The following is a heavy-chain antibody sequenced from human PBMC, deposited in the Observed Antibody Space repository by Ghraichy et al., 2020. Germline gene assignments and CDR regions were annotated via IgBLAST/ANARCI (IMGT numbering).Heavy chain of an antibody. CDR3: ARAPLGYCSGGSCKLGYFDY. Sequence: SETLSLTCAVYGGSFSGYYWSWIRQPPGKGLEWIGEINHSGSTNYNPSIKSRVTISVDTSKNQFSLKLSSVTAADTAVYYCARAPLGYCSGGSCKLGYFDYWGQGTLVTVSS. V-gene: IGHV4-34*01. CDR2: INHSGST. J-gene: IGHJ4*02. CDR1: GGSFSGYY. D-gene: IGHD2-15*01.